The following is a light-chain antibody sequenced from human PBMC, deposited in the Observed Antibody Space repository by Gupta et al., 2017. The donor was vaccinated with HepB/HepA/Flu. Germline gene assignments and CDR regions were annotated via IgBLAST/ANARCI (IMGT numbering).Light chain of an antibody. CDR3: QHYNNWPPWT. J-gene: IGKJ1*01. CDR2: GAS. V-gene: IGKV3-15*01. Sequence: EIVMTQSPATLSVSPGERATLSCRASQSVSSNLAWYQQKPGQAPRLLIYGASTRATGIPARFSGSGSVTEFTLTISSLHSEDFAVYYCQHYNNWPPWTFGQGTKVDIK. CDR1: QSVSSN.